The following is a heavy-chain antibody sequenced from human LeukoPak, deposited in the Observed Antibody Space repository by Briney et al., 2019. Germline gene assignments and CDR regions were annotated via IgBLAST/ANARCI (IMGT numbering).Heavy chain of an antibody. D-gene: IGHD6-19*01. CDR2: ISSSSSYI. V-gene: IGHV3-21*01. J-gene: IGHJ4*02. CDR1: GFTFSSYR. CDR3: ARDYRAVPIDY. Sequence: GGSLRLSCAASGFTFSSYRMNWVRQAPGKGLEWVSSISSSSSYIYYADSVKGRFTISRDNAKNSLYLQMNSLRAEDTAVYYCARDYRAVPIDYWGQGTLVTVSS.